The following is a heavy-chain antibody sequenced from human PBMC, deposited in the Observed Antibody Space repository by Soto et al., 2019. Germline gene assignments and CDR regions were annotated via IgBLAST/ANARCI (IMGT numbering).Heavy chain of an antibody. V-gene: IGHV4-39*01. CDR2: IYHTGNT. CDR1: GGSISNSRYY. J-gene: IGHJ5*02. CDR3: ARDYYDSSDYTTNWFDP. D-gene: IGHD3-22*01. Sequence: SETLSLTCTVSGGSISNSRYYWAWIRQPPGKGLEWIGSIYHTGNTYYNTSLRSRVTISVDTSKNQFTLKLTSVTAADTSVYYCARDYYDSSDYTTNWFDPWGQGTLVTVSS.